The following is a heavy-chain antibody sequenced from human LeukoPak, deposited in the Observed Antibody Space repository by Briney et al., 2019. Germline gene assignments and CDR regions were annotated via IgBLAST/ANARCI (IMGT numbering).Heavy chain of an antibody. CDR3: ARDGYCDGGSCSDY. CDR2: INPNSGVT. D-gene: IGHD2-15*01. J-gene: IGHJ4*02. Sequence: ASEKVSCKASGYTFTGYYMHWVRQAPGQGLEWMGWINPNSGVTNYAQKFQGRVTMTRDTSISTAYMELSRLRSDDTAVYYCARDGYCDGGSCSDYWGQGTLVTASS. CDR1: GYTFTGYY. V-gene: IGHV1-2*02.